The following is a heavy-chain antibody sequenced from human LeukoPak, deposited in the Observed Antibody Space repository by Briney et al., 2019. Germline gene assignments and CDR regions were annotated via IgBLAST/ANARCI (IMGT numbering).Heavy chain of an antibody. Sequence: GGSLRLSCAASGFTFSSYWIHWVRQAPGKGLVWVSRINSDGSSTTYADSVKGRFTISRDNAKNTLYLQMNSLRAEDTAFYYCARGGDFGGNSFDYWGQGTLVTVSS. J-gene: IGHJ4*02. CDR1: GFTFSSYW. V-gene: IGHV3-74*01. CDR3: ARGGDFGGNSFDY. CDR2: INSDGSST. D-gene: IGHD4-23*01.